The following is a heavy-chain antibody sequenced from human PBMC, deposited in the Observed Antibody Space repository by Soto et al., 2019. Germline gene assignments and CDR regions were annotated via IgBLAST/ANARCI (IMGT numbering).Heavy chain of an antibody. CDR3: ARVPTHYYDSSGYYPNWFDP. D-gene: IGHD3-22*01. CDR1: GGTFSSYA. Sequence: QVQLVQSGAEVKEPGSSVKVSCKASGGTFSSYAISWVRQAPGQGLEWMGGIIPIFGTANYAQKFQGRVTITADKSTSTAYMELSSLRSEDTAVYYCARVPTHYYDSSGYYPNWFDPWGQGTLVTVSS. J-gene: IGHJ5*02. CDR2: IIPIFGTA. V-gene: IGHV1-69*06.